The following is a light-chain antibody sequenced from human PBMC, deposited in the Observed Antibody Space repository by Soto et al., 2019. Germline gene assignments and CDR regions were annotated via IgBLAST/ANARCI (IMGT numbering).Light chain of an antibody. CDR1: QTIIRY. J-gene: IGKJ3*01. CDR3: QQSYSTLFT. V-gene: IGKV1-39*01. Sequence: DIQMTQSPSSLSASVGDRVTITCRASQTIIRYLNWYQQKPGRDPNLLIYAASSLQSGVPSRLSGSGSGTEFTLTISSLQPEDFTTYYCQQSYSTLFTFGPGTKVDIK. CDR2: AAS.